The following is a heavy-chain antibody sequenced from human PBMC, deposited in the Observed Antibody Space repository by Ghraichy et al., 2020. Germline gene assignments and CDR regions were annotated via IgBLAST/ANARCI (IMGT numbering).Heavy chain of an antibody. CDR1: GGSVSSGSYY. CDR3: ARWGSGYSYGGIDY. Sequence: SETLSLTCTVSGGSVSSGSYYWSWIRQPPGKGLEWIGYIYYSGSTNYNPSLKSRVTISVDTSKNQFSLKLSSVTAADTAVYYCARWGSGYSYGGIDYWGQGTLVTVSS. CDR2: IYYSGST. V-gene: IGHV4-61*01. J-gene: IGHJ4*02. D-gene: IGHD5-18*01.